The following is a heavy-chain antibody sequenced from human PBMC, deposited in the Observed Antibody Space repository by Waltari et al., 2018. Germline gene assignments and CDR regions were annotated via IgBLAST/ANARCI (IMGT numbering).Heavy chain of an antibody. CDR2: IYTSWST. Sequence: QVQLQESGPGLVKPSETLSLTCTVSGGSISSYYWSWIRQPAGQGLEWIGRIYTSWSTNYNPSLKSRVTMSVDTSKNQFSLKLSSVTAADTAVYYCARDSHLYYYGSGTTISVVAWFDPWGQGTLVTVSS. D-gene: IGHD3-10*01. V-gene: IGHV4-4*07. J-gene: IGHJ5*02. CDR1: GGSISSYY. CDR3: ARDSHLYYYGSGTTISVVAWFDP.